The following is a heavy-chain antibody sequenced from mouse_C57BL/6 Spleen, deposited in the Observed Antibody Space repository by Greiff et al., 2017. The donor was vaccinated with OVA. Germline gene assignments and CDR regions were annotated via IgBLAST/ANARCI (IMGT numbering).Heavy chain of an antibody. J-gene: IGHJ2*01. V-gene: IGHV1-4*01. CDR1: GYTFTSYT. CDR2: INPSSGYT. D-gene: IGHD1-1*01. Sequence: QVQLKESGAELARPGASVKMSCKASGYTFTSYTMHWVKQRPGQGLEWIGYINPSSGYTKYNQKFKDKATLTADKSSSTAYMQLSSLTSEDSAVYYCARGPTVVAPDYWGQGTTLTVSS. CDR3: ARGPTVVAPDY.